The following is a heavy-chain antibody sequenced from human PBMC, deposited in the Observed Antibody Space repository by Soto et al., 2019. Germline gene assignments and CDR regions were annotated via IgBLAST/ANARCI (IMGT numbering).Heavy chain of an antibody. D-gene: IGHD4-17*01. V-gene: IGHV3-7*05. CDR2: IKQDGSVT. J-gene: IGHJ4*02. Sequence: EVQLVESGGGLVQPGGSLRLSCSASGFIFSDYWMSWVRQAPGEGLEWVANIKQDGSVTYYVDSVKGRFTISRDNSKNTLYLHMTSLRAEDTAVYYCIKNYGDYMIYYFEYWGQGTLVTVSS. CDR1: GFIFSDYW. CDR3: IKNYGDYMIYYFEY.